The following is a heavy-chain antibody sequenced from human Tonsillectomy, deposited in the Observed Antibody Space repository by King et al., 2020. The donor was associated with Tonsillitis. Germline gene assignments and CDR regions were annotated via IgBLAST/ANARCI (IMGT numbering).Heavy chain of an antibody. V-gene: IGHV3-21*01. D-gene: IGHD3-3*01. CDR1: GFTFSSYN. CDR3: AGDVSGHTTIFGVVTEYYFDY. Sequence: VQLVESGGGLVKPGGSLRLSCAASGFTFSSYNMNWVRQAPGKGLEWVSSISRSSDYIYNADSVKGRFTISRDNAKNSLSLQMNSLRAEDTGVYYCAGDVSGHTTIFGVVTEYYFDYWGQGTLVTVSS. J-gene: IGHJ4*02. CDR2: ISRSSDYI.